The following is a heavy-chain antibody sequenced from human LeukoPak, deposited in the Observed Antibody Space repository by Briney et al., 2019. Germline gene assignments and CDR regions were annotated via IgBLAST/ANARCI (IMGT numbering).Heavy chain of an antibody. J-gene: IGHJ6*02. V-gene: IGHV4-59*12. CDR2: IYYSGST. CDR3: VGVVVAASPGGMDV. D-gene: IGHD2-15*01. CDR1: GGSISSYY. Sequence: SETLSLTCTVSGGSISSYYWSWIRQPPGKGLEWIGYIYYSGSTNYNPSLKSRVTISVDTSKNQFSLKLSSVTAADTAVYYCVGVVVAASPGGMDVWGQGTTVTVSS.